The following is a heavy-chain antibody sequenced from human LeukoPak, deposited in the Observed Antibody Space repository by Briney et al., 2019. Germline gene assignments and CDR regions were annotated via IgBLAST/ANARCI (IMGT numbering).Heavy chain of an antibody. CDR2: IYYSGST. V-gene: IGHV4-30-4*01. D-gene: IGHD3-10*01. J-gene: IGHJ5*02. CDR1: GGSISSGDYY. Sequence: PSQTLSLTCTVSGGSISSGDYYWSWIRQPPGKGLEWIGYIYYSGSTYYNPSLKSRVTISVDTSKNQFSLKLSSVTAADTAVYYCARQGGLHYGSRSGSWFDPWGQGTLVTVSS. CDR3: ARQGGLHYGSRSGSWFDP.